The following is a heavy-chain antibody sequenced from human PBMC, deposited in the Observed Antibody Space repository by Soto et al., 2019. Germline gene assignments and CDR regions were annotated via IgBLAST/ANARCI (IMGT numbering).Heavy chain of an antibody. CDR1: GGSISSSSYY. CDR2: IYYSGST. Sequence: SETLSLTCTVSGGSISSSSYYWGWIRQPPGKGLEWIGSIYYSGSTYYNPSLKSRVTISVDTSKNQFSLKLSSGTAADTAVYYCARSYGSWYYFDYWGQGTLVTVSS. CDR3: ARSYGSWYYFDY. D-gene: IGHD6-13*01. J-gene: IGHJ4*02. V-gene: IGHV4-39*01.